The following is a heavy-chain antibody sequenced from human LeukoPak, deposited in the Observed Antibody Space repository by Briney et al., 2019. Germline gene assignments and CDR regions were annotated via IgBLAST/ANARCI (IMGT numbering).Heavy chain of an antibody. CDR2: MNPNSGNT. V-gene: IGHV1-8*03. CDR3: ARGPDKYSSSWYDFDY. D-gene: IGHD6-13*01. CDR1: GYTFTGYY. Sequence: GASVKVSCKASGYTFTGYYMHWVRQATGQGLEWMGWMNPNSGNTGYAQKFQGRVTVTRNTSISTAYMELSSLRSEDTAVYYCARGPDKYSSSWYDFDYWGQGTLVTVSS. J-gene: IGHJ4*02.